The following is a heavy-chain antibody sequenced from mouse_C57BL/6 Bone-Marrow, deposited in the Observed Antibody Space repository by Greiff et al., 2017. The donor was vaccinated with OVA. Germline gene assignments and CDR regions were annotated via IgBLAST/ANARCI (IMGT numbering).Heavy chain of an antibody. CDR3: AREDYFPWFAY. CDR2: INPSSGYT. J-gene: IGHJ3*01. V-gene: IGHV1-4*01. D-gene: IGHD2-13*01. Sequence: VQLKESGAELARPGASVKMSCKASGYTFTSYTMHWVKQRPGQGLEWIGYINPSSGYTKYNQKFKDKATLTADKSSSTAYMQLSSLTSEDSAVYYCAREDYFPWFAYWGQGTLVTVSA. CDR1: GYTFTSYT.